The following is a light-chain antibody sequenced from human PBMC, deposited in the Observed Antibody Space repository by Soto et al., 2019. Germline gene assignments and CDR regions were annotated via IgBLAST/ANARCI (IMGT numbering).Light chain of an antibody. Sequence: LSLSPRERATLSCRASQSVSSYLAWYQQKPGQAPRLLIYDASNRATGIPARFSGSGSGTDFTLTISSLEPEDFAVYYCQQRSNWPTFGQGTKVDIK. CDR3: QQRSNWPT. V-gene: IGKV3-11*01. J-gene: IGKJ1*01. CDR1: QSVSSY. CDR2: DAS.